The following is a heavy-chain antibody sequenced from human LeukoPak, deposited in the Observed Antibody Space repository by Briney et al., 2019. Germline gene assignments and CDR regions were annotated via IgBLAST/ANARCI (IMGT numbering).Heavy chain of an antibody. J-gene: IGHJ2*01. CDR2: IYYTGST. CDR3: ARAGYGASVGWYFDL. V-gene: IGHV4-39*01. CDR1: GGSISSSSYY. D-gene: IGHD4-17*01. Sequence: SETLSLACTVSGGSISSSSYYWGWIRQPPGEGLQWIGTIYYTGSTYYNPSLKSRITISVDTSKNQFSLKLSSVTAAETAVYYCARAGYGASVGWYFDLWGRGTLVTVSS.